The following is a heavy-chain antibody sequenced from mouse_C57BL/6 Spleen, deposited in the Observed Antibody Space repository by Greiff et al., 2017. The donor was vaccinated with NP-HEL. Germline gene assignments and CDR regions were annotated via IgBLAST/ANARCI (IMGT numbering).Heavy chain of an antibody. D-gene: IGHD1-1*01. CDR3: ARDYYGTHYFDY. V-gene: IGHV1-82*01. CDR1: GYAFSSSW. J-gene: IGHJ2*01. CDR2: IYPGDGDT. Sequence: QVQLQQSGPELVKPGASVKISCKASGYAFSSSWMNWVKQRPGKGLEWIGRIYPGDGDTNYNGKFKGKATLTADTSSSTAYMQLSSLTSEDSAVYFCARDYYGTHYFDYWGQGTTLTVSS.